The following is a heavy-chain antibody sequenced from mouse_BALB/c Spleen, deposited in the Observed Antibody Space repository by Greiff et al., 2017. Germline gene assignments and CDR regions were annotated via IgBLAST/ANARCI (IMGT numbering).Heavy chain of an antibody. J-gene: IGHJ2*01. D-gene: IGHD1-2*01. V-gene: IGHV1-7*01. CDR3: ARRFITTATDYCDY. Sequence: QVQLKESGPELVKPGASVKMSCKASGYTFTSYWMHWVKQRPGQGLEWIGYINPSTGYTEYNQKFKDKATLTADKSSSTAYMQLSSLTSEDSAVYYCARRFITTATDYCDYWGQGTTLTVCS. CDR1: GYTFTSYW. CDR2: INPSTGYT.